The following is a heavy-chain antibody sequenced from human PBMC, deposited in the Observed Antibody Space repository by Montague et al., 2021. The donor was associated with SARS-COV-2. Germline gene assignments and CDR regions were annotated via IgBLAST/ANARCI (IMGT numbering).Heavy chain of an antibody. J-gene: IGHJ4*02. V-gene: IGHV4-59*08. Sequence: SETLSLTCTVSGGSISSYYWSWIRQPPGKGLEWIGYIYYSGSTIYNPSLKSRVTISVGTSKNQFSLKLSSVTAADTAVYYCASLPRITIFGVVIHFDYWGQGTLVTVSS. CDR3: ASLPRITIFGVVIHFDY. D-gene: IGHD3-3*01. CDR1: GGSISSYY. CDR2: IYYSGST.